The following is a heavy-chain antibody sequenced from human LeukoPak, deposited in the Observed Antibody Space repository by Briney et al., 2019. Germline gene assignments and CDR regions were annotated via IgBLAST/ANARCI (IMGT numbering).Heavy chain of an antibody. Sequence: GGSLRRSCAASGFTFSTYGMHWVRQAPGKGLEWVAVISYDGTNKYYADSVKGRFTLSRDNSKNTLYLQMNSLRAEDTAVYYCLRDFDYWGQGTLVTVSS. J-gene: IGHJ4*02. CDR1: GFTFSTYG. CDR3: LRDFDY. CDR2: ISYDGTNK. V-gene: IGHV3-30*03.